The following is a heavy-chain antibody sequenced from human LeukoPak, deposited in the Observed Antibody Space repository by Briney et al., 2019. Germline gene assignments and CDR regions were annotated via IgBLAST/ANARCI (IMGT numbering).Heavy chain of an antibody. V-gene: IGHV3-7*01. J-gene: IGHJ4*02. CDR1: GFTFSSYW. CDR2: IQQGGSEK. Sequence: GGSLRLSCAASGFTFSSYWMSWVRQAPGKGLEWVANIQQGGSEKYYVDSVKGRFTISRDNAKNSLYLQITSLRAEDTAVYYCARDIGCSYGYSYFDHWGQGTLVTVSS. D-gene: IGHD5-18*01. CDR3: ARDIGCSYGYSYFDH.